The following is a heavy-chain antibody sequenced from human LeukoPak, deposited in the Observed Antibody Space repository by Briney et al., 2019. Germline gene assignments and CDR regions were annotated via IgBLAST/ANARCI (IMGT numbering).Heavy chain of an antibody. CDR1: GFTFSSYS. D-gene: IGHD2-15*01. V-gene: IGHV3-48*02. J-gene: IGHJ4*02. CDR2: ISSSSSTI. Sequence: QPGGSLRLSCAASGFTFSSYSMNWVRQAPGKGLEWVSYISSSSSTIYYADSVKGRFTISRDNAKNSLYLQMNSLRDEDTAVYYCARDPRLPGYCSGGSCYTEYWGQGTLVTVPS. CDR3: ARDPRLPGYCSGGSCYTEY.